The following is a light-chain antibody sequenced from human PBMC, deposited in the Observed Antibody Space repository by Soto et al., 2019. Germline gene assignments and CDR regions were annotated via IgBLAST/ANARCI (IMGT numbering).Light chain of an antibody. CDR1: QSISSW. CDR3: QQYNTYWT. V-gene: IGKV1-5*01. J-gene: IGKJ1*01. CDR2: DAS. Sequence: IEMTQSPSTLPAYVGDRVTITCRASQSISSWLAWYKQKPGKAPKLLIYDASSLESGVPSRFSGSGSGTEFTLTIRSLKPDDFATYYCQQYNTYWTFGQGTKVEIK.